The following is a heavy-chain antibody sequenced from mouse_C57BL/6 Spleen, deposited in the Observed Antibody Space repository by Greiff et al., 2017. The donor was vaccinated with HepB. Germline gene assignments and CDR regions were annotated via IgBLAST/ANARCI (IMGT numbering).Heavy chain of an antibody. Sequence: EVQLQQSGTVLARPGASVKMSCKTSGYTFTSYWMHWVKQRPGQGLEWIGAIYPGNSDTSYNQKFKGKAKLTAVTSASTAYMELSSLTNEDSAVYYCTRALYDYDEAWFAYWGQGTLVTVSA. J-gene: IGHJ3*01. CDR1: GYTFTSYW. CDR3: TRALYDYDEAWFAY. V-gene: IGHV1-5*01. CDR2: IYPGNSDT. D-gene: IGHD2-4*01.